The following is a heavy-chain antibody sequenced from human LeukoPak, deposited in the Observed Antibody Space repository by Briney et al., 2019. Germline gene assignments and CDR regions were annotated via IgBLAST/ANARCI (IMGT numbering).Heavy chain of an antibody. CDR1: GYTFTSYA. CDR3: ASGTPYSGYLVY. V-gene: IGHV1-8*01. CDR2: MNPNSGNT. D-gene: IGHD3-22*01. Sequence: ASVKVSCKASGYTFTSYAINWVRQATGQGLEWVGWMNPNSGNTGYAQTFQGRVTMTRNTSISTAYMELSSLRSEDTAVYYCASGTPYSGYLVYWGQGTLVTVSS. J-gene: IGHJ4*02.